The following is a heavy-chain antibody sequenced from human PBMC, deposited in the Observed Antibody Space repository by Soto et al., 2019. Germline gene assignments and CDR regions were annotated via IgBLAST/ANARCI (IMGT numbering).Heavy chain of an antibody. CDR2: ISGSGGST. CDR3: ANGYSSGWPTFDY. J-gene: IGHJ4*02. CDR1: GFTFSSYA. D-gene: IGHD6-19*01. Sequence: PGGSMRLSCAASGFTFSSYAMSWVRQAPGKGLEWVSAISGSGGSTYYADSVKGRFTISRDNSKNTLYLQMNSLRAEDTAVYYCANGYSSGWPTFDYWGQGTLVTVSS. V-gene: IGHV3-23*01.